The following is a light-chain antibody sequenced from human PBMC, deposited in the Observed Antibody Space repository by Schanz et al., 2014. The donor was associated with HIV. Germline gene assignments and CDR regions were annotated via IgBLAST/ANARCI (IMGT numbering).Light chain of an antibody. CDR1: IYTIARRT. CDR3: SSLSTSGAPV. Sequence: QSLLTQPPSASGIPGQTVTISCSGSIYTIARRTVDWYQHLPGTAPRLLIHNDDRRPSGVPDRFSGSKSGNTASLTVSGLQADDEADYYCSSLSTSGAPVFGTGTKLTVL. CDR2: NDD. V-gene: IGLV1-44*01. J-gene: IGLJ1*01.